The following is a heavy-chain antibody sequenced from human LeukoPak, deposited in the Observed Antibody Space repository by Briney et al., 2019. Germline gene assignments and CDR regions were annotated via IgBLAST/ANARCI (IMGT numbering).Heavy chain of an antibody. CDR1: GYTFTGYY. V-gene: IGHV1-2*06. Sequence: GASVKVSCKASGYTFTGYYMHWVRQAPGQGLEWMGRLNPKSGGTDYAQNFQGRVTMTRDTSISTAYMELSSLTSDDTAVYYCGRACSGNSCYSDNWVDPWGHGTQVTVSS. CDR2: LNPKSGGT. D-gene: IGHD2-15*01. J-gene: IGHJ5*02. CDR3: GRACSGNSCYSDNWVDP.